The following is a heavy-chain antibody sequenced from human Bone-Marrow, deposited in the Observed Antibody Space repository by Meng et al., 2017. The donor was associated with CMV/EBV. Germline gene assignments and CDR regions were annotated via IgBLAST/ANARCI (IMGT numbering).Heavy chain of an antibody. V-gene: IGHV3-53*01. CDR2: IYSVGST. CDR3: ARSNKDIVVVPAATGLDY. J-gene: IGHJ4*02. Sequence: GGSLRLSCAASGFTFSSYSMNWVRQAPGKGLEWVSVIYSVGSTYYADSVKGRFTVSRDNSKNTLYLQMNTLRAEDTAVYYCARSNKDIVVVPAATGLDYWGQGTLVTVSS. D-gene: IGHD2-2*01. CDR1: GFTFSSYS.